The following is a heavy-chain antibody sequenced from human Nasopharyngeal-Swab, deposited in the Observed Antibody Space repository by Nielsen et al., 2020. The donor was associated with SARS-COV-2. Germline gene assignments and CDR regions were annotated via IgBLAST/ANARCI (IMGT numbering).Heavy chain of an antibody. J-gene: IGHJ4*02. CDR3: ARANTMVRGVIDY. CDR1: GGFISSGGYY. CDR2: IYYSGST. Sequence: SETLSLTCTVSGGFISSGGYYWSWIRQHPGKGLEWIGYIYYSGSTYYNPSLKSRVTISVDTSKNQFSLKLSSVTAADTAVYYCARANTMVRGVIDYWGQGTLVTVSS. V-gene: IGHV4-31*03. D-gene: IGHD3-10*01.